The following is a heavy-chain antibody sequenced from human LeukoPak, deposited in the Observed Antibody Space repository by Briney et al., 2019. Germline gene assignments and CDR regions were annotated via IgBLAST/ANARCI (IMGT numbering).Heavy chain of an antibody. CDR1: GGSFSGYY. V-gene: IGHV4-34*01. D-gene: IGHD2/OR15-2a*01. J-gene: IGHJ3*02. CDR2: INHTGST. Sequence: SETLSLTCAVYGGSFSGYYWSWIRQPPGKGLEWIGEINHTGSTNYNPAITSRVTISVATCKTQFSLTLSSVTAADTAVYYCARNSPAIGTRDAFDIWGQGTMVTVSS. CDR3: ARNSPAIGTRDAFDI.